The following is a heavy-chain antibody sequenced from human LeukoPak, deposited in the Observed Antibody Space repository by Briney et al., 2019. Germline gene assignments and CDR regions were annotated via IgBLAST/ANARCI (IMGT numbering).Heavy chain of an antibody. J-gene: IGHJ5*02. Sequence: GGSLRLSCAASGFNFASNWMHWVRQAPGKGLEWVANIKQDGSEKYYVDSVKGRFTISRDNAENSLYLQMNSLRAEDTAVYYCARLISSSSNWFDPWGQGTLVTVSS. CDR2: IKQDGSEK. D-gene: IGHD6-6*01. CDR3: ARLISSSSNWFDP. CDR1: GFNFASNW. V-gene: IGHV3-7*01.